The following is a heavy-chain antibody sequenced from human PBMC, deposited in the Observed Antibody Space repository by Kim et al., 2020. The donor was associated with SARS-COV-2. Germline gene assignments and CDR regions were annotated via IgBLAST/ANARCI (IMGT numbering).Heavy chain of an antibody. D-gene: IGHD2-2*02. CDR1: GGSISSSNW. Sequence: SETLSLTCAVSGGSISSSNWWSWVRQPPGKGLEWIGEIYHSGSTNYNPSLKSRVTISVDKSKNQFSLKLSSVTAADTAVYYCARVGGRYCSSTSCYTGGCIDYWGQGTLVTVSS. V-gene: IGHV4-4*02. J-gene: IGHJ4*02. CDR3: ARVGGRYCSSTSCYTGGCIDY. CDR2: IYHSGST.